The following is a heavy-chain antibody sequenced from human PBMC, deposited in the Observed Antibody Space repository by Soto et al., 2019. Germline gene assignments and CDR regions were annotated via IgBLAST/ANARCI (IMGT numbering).Heavy chain of an antibody. V-gene: IGHV3-23*01. Sequence: EVQLLESGGGLVQPGGSLRLSCAASGFTFSSYAMTWVRQAPGKGLEWVSTISGSGGRTYSADSVKGRFTISRDNSKNTLFLQMNSLRAEDTAVYYCAKSSYCGGGTCLPNWFDFWGQGTLVTVSS. D-gene: IGHD2-15*01. CDR2: ISGSGGRT. CDR3: AKSSYCGGGTCLPNWFDF. J-gene: IGHJ5*01. CDR1: GFTFSSYA.